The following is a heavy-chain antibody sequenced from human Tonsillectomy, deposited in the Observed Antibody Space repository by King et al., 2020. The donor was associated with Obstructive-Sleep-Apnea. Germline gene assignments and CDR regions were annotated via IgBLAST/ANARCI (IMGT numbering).Heavy chain of an antibody. CDR2: INRDGSSI. CDR3: VRDQYSGSEESFYGMDV. V-gene: IGHV3-74*01. J-gene: IGHJ6*02. D-gene: IGHD3-10*01. Sequence: VQLVESGGVLVQSGGSLRLSCAASGFTFSSYWMHWVRQAPGKGLMWVSRINRDGSSISYADSVKGRFTISSDNAKNMLYLQKNSVIAEETAVYYGVRDQYSGSEESFYGMDVWGQGTTVTISS. CDR1: GFTFSSYW.